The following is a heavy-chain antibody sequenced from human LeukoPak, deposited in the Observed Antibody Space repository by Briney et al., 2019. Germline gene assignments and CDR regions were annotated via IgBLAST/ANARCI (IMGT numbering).Heavy chain of an antibody. V-gene: IGHV3-7*01. CDR1: GFTFSSYW. CDR3: TRWALYCSEGSCYSWFDP. D-gene: IGHD2-15*01. Sequence: GGSLRLSCAASGFTFSSYWMSWVRQAPGKGLEWVAKMKGSEEYYVDSVKGRFTISRDNAKNSLYLQMNSLRVDDTAVYYCTRWALYCSEGSCYSWFDPWGQGTLVTVSS. J-gene: IGHJ5*02. CDR2: MKGSEE.